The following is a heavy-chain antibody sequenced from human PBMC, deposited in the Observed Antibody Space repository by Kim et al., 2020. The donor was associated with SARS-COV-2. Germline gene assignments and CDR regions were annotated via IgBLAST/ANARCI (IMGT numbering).Heavy chain of an antibody. V-gene: IGHV1-8*02. CDR1: GYFFSTYD. J-gene: IGHJ5*01. CDR3: ARTTSGWPNWFDS. D-gene: IGHD6-19*01. CDR2: VTPSSGNT. Sequence: ASVKVCCMASGYFFSTYDINWVRQASGQGLEWLGWVTPSSGNTGYAQKFQGRVTVTRDNYIRTAYLELSNLRSEDTSVYYYARTTSGWPNWFDSWGQGTLVTVSS.